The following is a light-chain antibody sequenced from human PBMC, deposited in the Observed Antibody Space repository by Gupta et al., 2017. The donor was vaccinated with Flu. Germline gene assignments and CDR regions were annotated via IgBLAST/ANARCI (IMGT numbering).Light chain of an antibody. Sequence: EIVLTPSPATLSLSPGARATLSCRASQSVSSYLAWYQQKPGQAPRLLIYDASNRATGIPARFSGSGSGTDFTLTISSLGPEDFAVYYCQQRSNWLGAFGHGTKVDSK. CDR1: QSVSSY. CDR3: QQRSNWLGA. V-gene: IGKV3-11*01. J-gene: IGKJ3*01. CDR2: DAS.